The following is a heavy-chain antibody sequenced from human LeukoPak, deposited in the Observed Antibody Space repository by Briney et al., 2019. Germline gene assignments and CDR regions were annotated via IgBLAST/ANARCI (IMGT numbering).Heavy chain of an antibody. V-gene: IGHV4-31*03. CDR2: SYYSGSA. CDR1: GGSISSGSYY. J-gene: IGHJ4*02. Sequence: TLSLTCTVSGGSISSGSYYWTWIRQHPGKGLEWIGYSYYSGSAYYNPSLKSRVTISVDTSKNQFSLKLSSVTAADTAVYYCARRDYYGSGSYPVDYWGQGTLVTVSS. CDR3: ARRDYYGSGSYPVDY. D-gene: IGHD3-10*01.